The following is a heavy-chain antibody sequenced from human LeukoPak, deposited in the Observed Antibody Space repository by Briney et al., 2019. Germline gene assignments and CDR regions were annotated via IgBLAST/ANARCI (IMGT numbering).Heavy chain of an antibody. J-gene: IGHJ4*02. CDR3: AKDEAAAGTQVGY. Sequence: GGSLRLSCAASGFIFSNYAMHWVRQAPGKGLEWVXVTWFDGSKKYYADSVKGRFTISRDNSKNTLYLQMNSLRAEDTAVYYCAKDEAAAGTQVGYWGQGSLVTVSS. CDR2: TWFDGSKK. CDR1: GFIFSNYA. D-gene: IGHD6-13*01. V-gene: IGHV3-33*06.